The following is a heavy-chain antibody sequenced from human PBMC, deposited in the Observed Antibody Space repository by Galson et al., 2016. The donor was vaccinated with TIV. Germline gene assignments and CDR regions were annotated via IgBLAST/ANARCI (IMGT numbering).Heavy chain of an antibody. V-gene: IGHV1-69*13. Sequence: SVKVSCKASGDTFTSYPFNWVRQAPGQGLEWMGGIIPLFGTANYAQKFQGRVTVTADESTSTVYLDLNSLRSEDTAVYYCAKDRNTALDTYHYYYGIDVWGQGTTVTVSS. J-gene: IGHJ6*02. CDR3: AKDRNTALDTYHYYYGIDV. CDR1: GDTFTSYP. CDR2: IIPLFGTA. D-gene: IGHD5-18*01.